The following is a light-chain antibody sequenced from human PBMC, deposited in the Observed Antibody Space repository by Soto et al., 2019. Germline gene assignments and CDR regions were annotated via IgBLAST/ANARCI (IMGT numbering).Light chain of an antibody. V-gene: IGLV2-14*03. CDR2: DVS. CDR3: SSYTTTTSLVV. CDR1: SSDVGGYNF. Sequence: QSVLTQPASVSGSPGQSITISCSGTSSDVGGYNFVSWYQVHPGKAPRLILYDVSSRPSGVSYRFCGSKSANTASLNISRLQAGDEADYYCSSYTTTTSLVVFGGGTKLTVL. J-gene: IGLJ2*01.